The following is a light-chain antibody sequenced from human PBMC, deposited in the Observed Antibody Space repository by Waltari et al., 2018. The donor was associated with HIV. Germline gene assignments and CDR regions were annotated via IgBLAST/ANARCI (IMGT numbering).Light chain of an antibody. V-gene: IGLV1-51*01. CDR3: GTWDTSLSASYV. CDR1: SSNIGNNY. J-gene: IGLJ1*01. CDR2: DKN. Sequence: QSVLTQPPSVSAAPGQKVTISCSGSSSNIGNNYVSWYQQLPGTAPKLLIYDKNKRPSGIPDRFSGSKSGTSATLAITGLQTGDEADYYCGTWDTSLSASYVFGTGTKVTVL.